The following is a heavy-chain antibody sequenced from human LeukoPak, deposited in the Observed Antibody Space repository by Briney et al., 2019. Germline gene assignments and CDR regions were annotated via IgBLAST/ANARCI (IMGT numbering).Heavy chain of an antibody. CDR3: AKVRPPPGSGWYGGDDS. V-gene: IGHV3-30-3*01. J-gene: IGHJ4*02. D-gene: IGHD6-19*01. Sequence: GGSLRLSCAASGFTFSSYAMHWVRQAPGKGLEWVAVISYDGSNKYYADSVKGRFTISRDNSKNTLYLQMNSLRVDDTAVYYCAKVRPPPGSGWYGGDDSWGQGTLVTVSS. CDR2: ISYDGSNK. CDR1: GFTFSSYA.